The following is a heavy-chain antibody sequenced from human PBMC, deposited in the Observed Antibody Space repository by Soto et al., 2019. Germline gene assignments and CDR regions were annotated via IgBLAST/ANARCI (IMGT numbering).Heavy chain of an antibody. D-gene: IGHD3-9*01. CDR1: GFTFSSYA. Sequence: GGSLRLSCSASGFTFSSYAMHWVRQAPGKGLEYVSAISSNGGSTYYADSVKGRFTISRDNSKKTLYLQMSSLRAEDTAVYYCVRDIFRNWFDHWGQGTLVTVSS. J-gene: IGHJ5*02. CDR2: ISSNGGST. V-gene: IGHV3-64D*06. CDR3: VRDIFRNWFDH.